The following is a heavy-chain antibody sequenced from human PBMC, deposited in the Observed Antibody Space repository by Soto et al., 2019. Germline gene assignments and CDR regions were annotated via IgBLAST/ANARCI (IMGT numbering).Heavy chain of an antibody. J-gene: IGHJ4*02. Sequence: TLSLTCTVSGGSISSGGYYWSWIRQHPGKGLEWIGYIYHSGTTYYNPSLKGRFTISRDSAKNTLYLQMNSLRAEDTAVYYCASGGSSLNFDSWGQGTLVTVSS. V-gene: IGHV4-31*03. CDR2: IYHSGTT. CDR1: GGSISSGGYY. D-gene: IGHD6-6*01. CDR3: ASGGSSLNFDS.